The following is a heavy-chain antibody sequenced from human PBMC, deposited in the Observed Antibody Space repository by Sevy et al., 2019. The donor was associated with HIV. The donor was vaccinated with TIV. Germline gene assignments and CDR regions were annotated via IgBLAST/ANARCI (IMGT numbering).Heavy chain of an antibody. CDR1: GFTVSSTY. CDR2: IYSGGST. V-gene: IGHV3-53*01. J-gene: IGHJ1*01. D-gene: IGHD5-12*01. Sequence: GGSLRLSCAASGFTVSSTYMSWVRQAPGKGLEWASVIYSGGSTYYADSVKGRFTISRDNSKNTLYLQMNSLRAEDTAVYYCAVSRDGYNYFQHWGQGTLVTVSS. CDR3: AVSRDGYNYFQH.